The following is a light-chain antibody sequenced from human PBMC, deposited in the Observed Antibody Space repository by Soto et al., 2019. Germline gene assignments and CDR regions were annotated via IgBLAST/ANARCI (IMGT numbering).Light chain of an antibody. CDR3: SSYTSSSTLLYV. V-gene: IGLV2-14*01. CDR2: DVS. J-gene: IGLJ1*01. CDR1: SSDVGGYNY. Sequence: QSALTQPASVSGSPGQSITISCTGTSSDVGGYNYVSWYQQHPGKAPKLMIYDVSNRPSGVCNRFSGSKSGNTASLTISGLQAEDEADYYCSSYTSSSTLLYVFGTGPKLPVL.